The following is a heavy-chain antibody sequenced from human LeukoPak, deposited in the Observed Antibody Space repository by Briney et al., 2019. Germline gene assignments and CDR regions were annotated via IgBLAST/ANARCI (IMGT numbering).Heavy chain of an antibody. CDR1: GYTFTSYY. V-gene: IGHV1-46*01. J-gene: IGHJ5*02. Sequence: ASVKVSCKASGYTFTSYYMHWVRQAPGQGLEWMGIINPSGGSTSYAQKFQGRVTITADKSTSTAYMELSSLRSEDTAVYYCARDQRVLLWFGELLSWFDPWGQGTLVTVSS. D-gene: IGHD3-10*01. CDR2: INPSGGST. CDR3: ARDQRVLLWFGELLSWFDP.